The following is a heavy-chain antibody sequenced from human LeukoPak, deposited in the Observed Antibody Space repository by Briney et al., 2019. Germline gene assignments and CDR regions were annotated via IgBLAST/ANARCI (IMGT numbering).Heavy chain of an antibody. CDR2: IIPILGIA. D-gene: IGHD2-15*01. CDR1: GGTFDNYI. J-gene: IGHJ1*01. Sequence: ASVKVSCKASGGTFDNYIITCVRQAPGQGLEWMGRIIPILGIANYAQKFQGRVTITADKSTSTAYMELSSLRSEDTAVYYCARGHCSGGSCYSRPFQHWGQGTLVTVSS. V-gene: IGHV1-69*02. CDR3: ARGHCSGGSCYSRPFQH.